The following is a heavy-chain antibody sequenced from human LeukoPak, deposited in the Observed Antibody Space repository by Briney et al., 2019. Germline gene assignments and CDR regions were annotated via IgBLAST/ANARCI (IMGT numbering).Heavy chain of an antibody. Sequence: PSETLSLTCTVSGGSISSYYWSWIRQPPGKGLEWIGYIYYSGSTNHNPSLKSRATISVDTSKNQFSLKLSSVTAADTAVYYCARRDLRSDAFDIWGQGTMVTVSS. CDR3: ARRDLRSDAFDI. J-gene: IGHJ3*02. CDR1: GGSISSYY. D-gene: IGHD5-24*01. V-gene: IGHV4-59*01. CDR2: IYYSGST.